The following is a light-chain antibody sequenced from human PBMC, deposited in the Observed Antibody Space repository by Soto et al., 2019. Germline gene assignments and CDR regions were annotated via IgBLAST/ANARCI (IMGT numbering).Light chain of an antibody. V-gene: IGLV2-23*02. Sequence: QSALTQPASVSGSPGQSITISFTGTSSDVGSHNLVSWYQQHPGQAPKLMIYEVSKRHLGVSARFSASKSGNTASLTIAGLQAEDEADYYCCSYGGSRAVFGGGTQRTVL. CDR1: SSDVGSHNL. CDR2: EVS. CDR3: CSYGGSRAV. J-gene: IGLJ7*01.